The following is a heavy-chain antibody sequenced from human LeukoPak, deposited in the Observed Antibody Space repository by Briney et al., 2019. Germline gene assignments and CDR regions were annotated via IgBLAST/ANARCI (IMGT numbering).Heavy chain of an antibody. J-gene: IGHJ3*02. CDR1: GFTFSTYG. D-gene: IGHD6-19*01. V-gene: IGHV3-23*01. Sequence: GGSLRLSCAASGFTFSTYGMSWVRQAPGKGLEWVSGISGSGGASYYADSVKGRFTISRDNSKNTLYLQMNSLRAEDTAVYYCAKDRLQWLVPDDAFDIWGQGTMVTVSS. CDR3: AKDRLQWLVPDDAFDI. CDR2: ISGSGGAS.